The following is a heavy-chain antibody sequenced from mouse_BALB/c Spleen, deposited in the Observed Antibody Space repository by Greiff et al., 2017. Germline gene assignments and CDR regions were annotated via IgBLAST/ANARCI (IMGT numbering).Heavy chain of an antibody. Sequence: EVMLVESGGGLVKPGGSLKLSCAASGFTFSSYTMSWVRQTPEKRLEWVATISSGGGNTYYPDSVKGRFTISRDNAKNNLYLQMSSLRSEDTALYYCAREEKNYDGYVAYWGQGTLVTVSA. CDR2: ISSGGGNT. CDR1: GFTFSSYT. J-gene: IGHJ3*01. CDR3: AREEKNYDGYVAY. V-gene: IGHV5-9*03. D-gene: IGHD2-3*01.